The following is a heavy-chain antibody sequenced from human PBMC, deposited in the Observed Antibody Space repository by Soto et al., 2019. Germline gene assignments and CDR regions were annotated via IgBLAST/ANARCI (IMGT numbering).Heavy chain of an antibody. D-gene: IGHD3-22*01. Sequence: GESLKISCKGSGYSFTSYWISWVRQMPGKGLEWMGRIDPSDSYTNYSPSFQGHVTISADKSISTAYLQWSSLKASDTAMYYCARLEDYYDSSGYPPNYWGQGTLVTVSS. CDR1: GYSFTSYW. V-gene: IGHV5-10-1*01. CDR3: ARLEDYYDSSGYPPNY. CDR2: IDPSDSYT. J-gene: IGHJ4*02.